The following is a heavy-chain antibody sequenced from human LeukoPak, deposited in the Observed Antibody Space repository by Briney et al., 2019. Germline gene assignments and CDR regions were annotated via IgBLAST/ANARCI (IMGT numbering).Heavy chain of an antibody. CDR3: ARDRSLGIIDY. D-gene: IGHD3-16*01. J-gene: IGHJ4*02. CDR1: GDSISSYY. V-gene: IGHV4-59*01. CDR2: IYYSGGT. Sequence: SETLSLTCIVSGDSISSYYWSWIRQPPGKGLEWIGYIYYSGGTNYNPSLKSRVTISVDASKNHFSLKLSSVTAADTAVYYRARDRSLGIIDYWGQGTLVTVSS.